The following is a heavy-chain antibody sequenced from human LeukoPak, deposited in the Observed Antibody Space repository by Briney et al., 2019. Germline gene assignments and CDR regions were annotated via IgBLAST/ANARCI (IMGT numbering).Heavy chain of an antibody. CDR2: IYPGDSDT. Sequence: GESLKISCKGTGYSFSSFWIGWVRQMPGKGLEWMGHIYPGDSDTRYSPSLQGQVTISADRSISTAYLQWSSLKASDTAMYYCARLHKNGYSYGFDYWGQGTLVTVSS. D-gene: IGHD5-18*01. CDR1: GYSFSSFW. V-gene: IGHV5-51*01. CDR3: ARLHKNGYSYGFDY. J-gene: IGHJ4*02.